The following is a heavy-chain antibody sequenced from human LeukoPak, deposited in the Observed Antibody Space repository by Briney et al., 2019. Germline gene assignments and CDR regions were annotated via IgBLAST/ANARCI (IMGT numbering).Heavy chain of an antibody. CDR3: ARLNTAMVLPFDY. CDR1: GGSISSGGYY. V-gene: IGHV4-39*01. Sequence: SETLSLTCTVSGGSISSGGYYWSWIRQHPGKGLEWIGYIYYSGSTYYNPSLKSRVTISVDTSKNQFSLKLSSVTAADTAVYYCARLNTAMVLPFDYWGQGTLVTVSS. CDR2: IYYSGST. D-gene: IGHD5-18*01. J-gene: IGHJ4*02.